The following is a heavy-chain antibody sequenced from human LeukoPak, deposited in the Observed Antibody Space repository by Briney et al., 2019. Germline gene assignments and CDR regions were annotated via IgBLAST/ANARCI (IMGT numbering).Heavy chain of an antibody. J-gene: IGHJ4*02. CDR1: GFTFSSYA. Sequence: GGSLRLSCAASGFTFSSYAMSWVRQAPGKGLEWVSAISGSGGSTYYADSVKGRFTISRDNSKNTLYLQMNSLRAEDTAVYYCVKGNEEVGYGSSFDYWGQGTLVTVSS. D-gene: IGHD6-13*01. CDR3: VKGNEEVGYGSSFDY. V-gene: IGHV3-23*01. CDR2: ISGSGGST.